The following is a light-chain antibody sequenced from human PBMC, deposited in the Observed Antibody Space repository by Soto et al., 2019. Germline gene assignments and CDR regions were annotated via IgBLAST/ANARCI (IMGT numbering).Light chain of an antibody. V-gene: IGKV2-28*01. J-gene: IGKJ2*01. CDR3: MQALQTPYT. Sequence: DIVMTQSPLSLPVTPGEPASISCRPSQSLLYSNGYNYLDWYLQKPGQSPQLLIYLGSNRASGVPDRFSGSGSGTDFTLKISRVEAEDVGVYYCMQALQTPYTFGQGTKLELK. CDR2: LGS. CDR1: QSLLYSNGYNY.